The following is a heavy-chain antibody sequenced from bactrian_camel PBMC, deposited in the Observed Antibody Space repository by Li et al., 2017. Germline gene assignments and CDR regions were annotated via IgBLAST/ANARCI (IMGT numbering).Heavy chain of an antibody. Sequence: HVQLVESGGGSVQAGGSLRLSCRFATGYSAVTLCMGWFRQAPGKQREGIARMNGLGRMFYEDVVKGRFTISKDDDKSALFLQMDNLLVEDTAMYYCAANFGPYCSGPYLARRANFLGQGTQVTVS. CDR2: MNGLGRM. D-gene: IGHD2*01. J-gene: IGHJ4*01. CDR1: GYSAVTLC. V-gene: IGHV3S53*01.